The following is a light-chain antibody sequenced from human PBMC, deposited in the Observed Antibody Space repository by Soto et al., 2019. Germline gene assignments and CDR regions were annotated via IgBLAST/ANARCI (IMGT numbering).Light chain of an antibody. CDR3: QHRSSWPLT. J-gene: IGKJ4*01. V-gene: IGKV3-11*01. CDR2: DAS. Sequence: EIVLTQSPATLSLSPGERATLSCRASQSVNSYLAWYQQKPGQAPRLLIYDASNRATGIPARFSGSGSGTDFTLTISSLVPEDFAVYFCQHRSSWPLTFGGGTKVEIK. CDR1: QSVNSY.